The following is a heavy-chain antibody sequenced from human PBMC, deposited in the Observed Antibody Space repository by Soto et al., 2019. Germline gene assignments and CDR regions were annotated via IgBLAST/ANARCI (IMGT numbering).Heavy chain of an antibody. CDR3: ARGQGGYDFWSVGQYNWFDP. D-gene: IGHD3-3*01. CDR2: INHSGST. Sequence: SETLSLTCAVYGGSFSGYYWSWIRQPPGKGLEWIGEINHSGSTNYNPSLKSRVTISVDTSKNQFSLQLSSVTAADTAVYYCARGQGGYDFWSVGQYNWFDPWGQGTLVTVSS. J-gene: IGHJ5*02. CDR1: GGSFSGYY. V-gene: IGHV4-34*01.